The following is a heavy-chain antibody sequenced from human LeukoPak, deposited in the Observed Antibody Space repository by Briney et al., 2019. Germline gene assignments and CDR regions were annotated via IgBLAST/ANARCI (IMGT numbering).Heavy chain of an antibody. CDR1: GGSFSGYY. V-gene: IGHV4-34*01. CDR3: ARQPEAGMFDY. J-gene: IGHJ4*02. Sequence: SETLSLTCAVYGGSFSGYYWSWIRQPPGKGLEWIGEINHSGSTNYNPSLKSRVTISVDTSKNQFSLKLSSMTAADTAVYYCARQPEAGMFDYWGQGTLVTVSS. D-gene: IGHD6-13*01. CDR2: INHSGST.